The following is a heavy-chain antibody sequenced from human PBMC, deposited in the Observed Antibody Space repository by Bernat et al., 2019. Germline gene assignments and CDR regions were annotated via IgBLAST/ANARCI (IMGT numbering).Heavy chain of an antibody. CDR3: AKDIGTVVNAYDFDY. Sequence: QVQLVASGGGVVQPGRSLRLSCAASGFTFSSYGMHWVRQAPGKGLEWVAVISYDGSNKYYADSVKGRFTISRDNSKNTLYLQMNSLRAEDTAVYYCAKDIGTVVNAYDFDYWGQGTLVTVSS. CDR1: GFTFSSYG. V-gene: IGHV3-30*18. J-gene: IGHJ4*02. D-gene: IGHD3-22*01. CDR2: ISYDGSNK.